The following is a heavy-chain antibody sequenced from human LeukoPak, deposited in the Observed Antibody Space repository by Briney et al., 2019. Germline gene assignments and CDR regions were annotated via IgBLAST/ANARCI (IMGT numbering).Heavy chain of an antibody. CDR2: ISSSSSYI. CDR1: GFTFSSYS. Sequence: SGGSLRLSCAASGFTFSSYSMNWVRQAPGKGLEWVSSISSSSSYIYSADSVKGRFTIPRDNAKNSLYLQMNSLRAEDTAVYYCAAFGGISSFDYWGQGTLVTVSS. D-gene: IGHD2-8*02. J-gene: IGHJ4*02. CDR3: AAFGGISSFDY. V-gene: IGHV3-21*01.